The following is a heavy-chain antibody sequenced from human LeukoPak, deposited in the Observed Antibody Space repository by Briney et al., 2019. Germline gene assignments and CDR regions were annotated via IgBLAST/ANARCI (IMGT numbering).Heavy chain of an antibody. CDR2: IYYSGST. CDR1: GGSISSYY. D-gene: IGHD5-24*01. J-gene: IGHJ4*02. Sequence: SETLSLTCTVSGGSISSYYWSWIRQPPGKGLEWIGYIYYSGSTNYNPSLKSRVTISVDTSKNQFSLKLSSVTAADTAVYYCAKSGYNRFDYWGQGILVTVSS. V-gene: IGHV4-59*01. CDR3: AKSGYNRFDY.